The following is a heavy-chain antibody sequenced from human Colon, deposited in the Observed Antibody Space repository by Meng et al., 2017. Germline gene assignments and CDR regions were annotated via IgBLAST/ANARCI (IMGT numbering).Heavy chain of an antibody. CDR2: VIPLVDTS. CDR3: ARYRHCGSGSCSGCFDP. Sequence: QANRVAPGAYHKKPGPALKVPCKTSGEAFSLFAISWVRQAPGPGLEWMGRVIPLVDTSNYAQQFQRRLTITADTSTSTAYMELSSLRSEDTAVYYCARYRHCGSGSCSGCFDPWGQGTLVTVSS. J-gene: IGHJ5*02. CDR1: GEAFSLFA. V-gene: IGHV1-69*06. D-gene: IGHD2-15*01.